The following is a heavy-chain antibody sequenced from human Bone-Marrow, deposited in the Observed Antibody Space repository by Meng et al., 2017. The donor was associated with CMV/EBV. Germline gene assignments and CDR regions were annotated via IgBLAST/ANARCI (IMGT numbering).Heavy chain of an antibody. CDR3: ARDLAGLGYSYGYTQILRGLYYYGMDV. CDR2: ISSSSSYI. D-gene: IGHD5-18*01. V-gene: IGHV3-21*01. Sequence: GESLKISCAASGFTFSSYSMNWVRQAPGKGLEWVSSISSSSSYIYYADSVKGRFTISRDNAKNSLYLQMNSLRAEDTAGYYCARDLAGLGYSYGYTQILRGLYYYGMDVWGQGTTATVSS. J-gene: IGHJ6*02. CDR1: GFTFSSYS.